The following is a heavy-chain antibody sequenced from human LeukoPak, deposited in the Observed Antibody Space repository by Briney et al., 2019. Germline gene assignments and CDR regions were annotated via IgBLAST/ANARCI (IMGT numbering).Heavy chain of an antibody. D-gene: IGHD4-17*01. Sequence: SVKVSCKASGGTFSSYAISWVRQAPGQGLEWMGGIIPIFGTANYAQEFQGRVTITADESTSTAYMELSSLRSEDTAVYYCALGATVTIYYYYGMDVWGKGTTVTVSS. J-gene: IGHJ6*04. CDR2: IIPIFGTA. CDR1: GGTFSSYA. CDR3: ALGATVTIYYYYGMDV. V-gene: IGHV1-69*13.